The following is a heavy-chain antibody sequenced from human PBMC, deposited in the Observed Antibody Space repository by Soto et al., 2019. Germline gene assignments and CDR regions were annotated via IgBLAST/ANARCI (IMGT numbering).Heavy chain of an antibody. CDR2: IIPILGIA. CDR1: GGTFSSYT. CDR3: ARAPTTAKNHYYYYYMDV. V-gene: IGHV1-69*02. J-gene: IGHJ6*03. D-gene: IGHD4-17*01. Sequence: SVKVSCKASGGTFSSYTISWVRQAPGQGLEWMGRIIPILGIANYAQKFQGRVTITADKSTSTAYMELSSLRSEDTAVYYCARAPTTAKNHYYYYYMDVWGKGTTVTVSS.